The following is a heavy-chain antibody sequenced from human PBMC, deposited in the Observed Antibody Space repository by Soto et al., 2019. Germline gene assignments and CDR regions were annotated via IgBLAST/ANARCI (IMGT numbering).Heavy chain of an antibody. J-gene: IGHJ6*02. CDR1: GGSISSGDYY. V-gene: IGHV4-30-4*01. Sequence: QVQLQESGPGLVKPSQTLSLTCTVSGGSISSGDYYWSWIRQPPGKGLEWIGYIRYSGNTYHNPSLKSRVTISVDTSQNQFSLKLTSVTAADTAVYYCGRAHRDLHQLVHYSYSVNVWGQGTTVTVSS. CDR3: GRAHRDLHQLVHYSYSVNV. CDR2: IRYSGNT. D-gene: IGHD6-13*01.